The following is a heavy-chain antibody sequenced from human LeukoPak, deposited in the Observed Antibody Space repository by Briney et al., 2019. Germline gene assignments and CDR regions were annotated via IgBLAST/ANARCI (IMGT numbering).Heavy chain of an antibody. Sequence: PGGSLGLSCAASGFTFSNHYMHWVRQAPGKGLVSVSRIDPNGRYTSYADSVKGRFTISRDNAKNTLYLQMNTLGAEDTAVYYCARVGDGYNYAFDIWGQGTMVTVSS. V-gene: IGHV3-74*01. CDR1: GFTFSNHY. J-gene: IGHJ3*02. D-gene: IGHD5-24*01. CDR2: IDPNGRYT. CDR3: ARVGDGYNYAFDI.